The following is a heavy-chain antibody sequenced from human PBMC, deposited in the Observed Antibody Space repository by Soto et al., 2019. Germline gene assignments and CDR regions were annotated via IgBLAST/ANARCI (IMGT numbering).Heavy chain of an antibody. CDR1: GYTFTSYG. J-gene: IGHJ4*02. CDR2: ISAYNGNT. V-gene: IGHV1-18*01. CDR3: ARAAAPLRFLEWLSHYFDY. Sequence: ASVKVSCKASGYTFTSYGISWVRQAPGQGLEWMGWISAYNGNTNYAQKLQGRVTMTTDTSTSTAYMELRSLRSDDTAVYYCARAAAPLRFLEWLSHYFDYWGQGTLVTVSS. D-gene: IGHD3-3*01.